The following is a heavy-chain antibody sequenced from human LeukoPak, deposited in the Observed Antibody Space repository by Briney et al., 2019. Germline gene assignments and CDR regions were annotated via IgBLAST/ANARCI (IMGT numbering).Heavy chain of an antibody. J-gene: IGHJ6*03. CDR1: GYTFTSYG. CDR3: ARGETSSSWYAPYYYYMDV. V-gene: IGHV1-18*01. D-gene: IGHD6-13*01. CDR2: ISAYNGNT. Sequence: GASVKVSCKASGYTFTSYGISWVRQAPGQGLEWMGWISAYNGNTNYAQKLQGRVTITRNTSISTAYMELSSLRSEDTAVYYCARGETSSSWYAPYYYYMDVWGKGTTVTVSS.